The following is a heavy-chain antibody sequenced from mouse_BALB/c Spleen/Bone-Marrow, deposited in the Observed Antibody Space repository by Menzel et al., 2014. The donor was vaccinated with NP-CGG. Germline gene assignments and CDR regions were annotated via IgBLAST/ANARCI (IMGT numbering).Heavy chain of an antibody. Sequence: VKLVESGAELVKPGASVKLSCKASGYTFTSYYMYWVKQRPGQGLEWIGEINPSNGGTNFNEKFKSKATLTVDKSSSTAYMQLSSLTSGGSAVYYCTREGDSPFAYWGQGTLVTVSA. D-gene: IGHD2-13*01. V-gene: IGHV1S81*02. CDR2: INPSNGGT. J-gene: IGHJ3*01. CDR3: TREGDSPFAY. CDR1: GYTFTSYY.